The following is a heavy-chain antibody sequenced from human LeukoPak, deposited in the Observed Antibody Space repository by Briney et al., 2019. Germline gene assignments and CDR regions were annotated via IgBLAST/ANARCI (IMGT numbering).Heavy chain of an antibody. D-gene: IGHD5-18*01. V-gene: IGHV3-30*18. CDR3: AKDRGYSYGYFDY. CDR1: RFTFSSYG. CDR2: ISHDGSDK. Sequence: GGSLRLSCAASRFTFSSYGMHWVRQAPGKGLEWVAIISHDGSDKYYADSVKGRFSISRDNSKNTLYLQMDSLRAEDTAVYYCAKDRGYSYGYFDYWGQGTLVTVSS. J-gene: IGHJ4*02.